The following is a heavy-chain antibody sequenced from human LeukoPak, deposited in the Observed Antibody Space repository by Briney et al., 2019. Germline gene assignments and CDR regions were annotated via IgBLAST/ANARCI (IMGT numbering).Heavy chain of an antibody. CDR2: IYYSGST. CDR3: ARSEYDSSGYFDY. CDR1: GGSISSYY. V-gene: IGHV4-59*01. D-gene: IGHD3-22*01. J-gene: IGHJ4*02. Sequence: PSETLSLTCTVSGGSISSYYWSWIRQPPGKGLEWIGYIYYSGSTNYNPSLKSRVTISVDTSKNQFPLKLSSVTAADTAVYYCARSEYDSSGYFDYWGQGTLVTVSS.